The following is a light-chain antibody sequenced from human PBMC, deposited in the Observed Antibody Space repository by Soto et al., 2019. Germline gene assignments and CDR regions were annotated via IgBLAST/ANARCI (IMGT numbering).Light chain of an antibody. J-gene: IGLJ2*01. CDR3: AAWDDRLSDLL. Sequence: QSVLTQPPSASGTPGQRVTISCSGGNSNIGSNPVHWYQQFPGTAPKVLIYSNYQRPSGVPDRFSGSKSGTSASLAISGLESEDEADYYCAAWDDRLSDLLFGGGTKVTAL. V-gene: IGLV1-44*01. CDR2: SNY. CDR1: NSNIGSNP.